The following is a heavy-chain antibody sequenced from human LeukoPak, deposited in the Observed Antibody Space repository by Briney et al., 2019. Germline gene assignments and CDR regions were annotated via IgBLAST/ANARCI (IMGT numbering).Heavy chain of an antibody. V-gene: IGHV1-2*02. Sequence: ASVKVSCKASGYTFTSYYMHWVRQAPGQGLEWMGWINPNSGGTNYAQKFQGRVTMTRDTSISTAYMELSRLRSDDTAVYYCARGGGIAARPGAYWGQGTLVTVSS. J-gene: IGHJ4*02. CDR2: INPNSGGT. CDR3: ARGGGIAARPGAY. CDR1: GYTFTSYY. D-gene: IGHD6-6*01.